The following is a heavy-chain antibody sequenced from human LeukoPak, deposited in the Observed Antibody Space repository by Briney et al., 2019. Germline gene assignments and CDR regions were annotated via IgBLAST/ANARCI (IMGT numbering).Heavy chain of an antibody. J-gene: IGHJ6*02. Sequence: SETLSLTCTVSGGSISSSSYYWGWIRQPPGKGLEWIGSIYYSGSTYYNPSLKSRVTISVDTPKNQFSLKLSSVTAADTAVYYCARHPSQLWFYGMDVWGQGTTVTVSS. V-gene: IGHV4-39*01. D-gene: IGHD5-18*01. CDR1: GGSISSSSYY. CDR3: ARHPSQLWFYGMDV. CDR2: IYYSGST.